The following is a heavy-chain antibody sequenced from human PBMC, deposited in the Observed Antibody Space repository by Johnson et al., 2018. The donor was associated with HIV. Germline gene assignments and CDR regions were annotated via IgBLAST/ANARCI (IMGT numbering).Heavy chain of an antibody. V-gene: IGHV3-30*03. CDR2: ISYDGSNT. D-gene: IGHD6-6*01. J-gene: IGHJ3*02. CDR3: ARDGVGYSSLKDAFDI. Sequence: QVQLVESGGGVVQPGRSLRLSCAASGFTFSSYGMHWVRQAPGKGLEWVAVISYDGSNTYYADSVKGRFTISRDNSKNTLYLQMNSLRAEDTAVYYCARDGVGYSSLKDAFDIWGQGTMVTVSS. CDR1: GFTFSSYG.